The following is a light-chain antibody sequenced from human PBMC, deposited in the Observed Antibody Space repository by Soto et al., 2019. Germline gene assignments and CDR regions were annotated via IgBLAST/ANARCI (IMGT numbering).Light chain of an antibody. Sequence: QSVLTQPASVSGSPGQSITISCTGTSSDVGGYKYVSWYQQYPGKAPKLMIYEVSNRPSGVSDRFSGSKSGNTASLTISGLQAEDEADYYCSSYTIRNTWVFGGGPSSPS. CDR1: SSDVGGYKY. J-gene: IGLJ3*02. V-gene: IGLV2-14*01. CDR3: SSYTIRNTWV. CDR2: EVS.